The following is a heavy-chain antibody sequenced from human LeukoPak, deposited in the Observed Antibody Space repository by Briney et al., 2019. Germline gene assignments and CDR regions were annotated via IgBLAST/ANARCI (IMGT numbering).Heavy chain of an antibody. D-gene: IGHD3-22*01. J-gene: IGHJ3*02. CDR3: ARGGRGSAAVVAPRSFDI. V-gene: IGHV3-53*01. CDR1: GFSVKTNY. CDR2: TYTGGNS. Sequence: GGSLRLSCAASGFSVKTNYMSWVRQAPGKGLEWVSVTYTGGNSYYADSVKGRFIISRDISKNTLYLQMNSLRAEDSALYYCARGGRGSAAVVAPRSFDIWGQGTMVTVSS.